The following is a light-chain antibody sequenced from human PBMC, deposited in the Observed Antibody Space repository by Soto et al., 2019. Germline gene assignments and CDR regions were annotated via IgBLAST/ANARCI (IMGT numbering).Light chain of an antibody. Sequence: HSALTQPASVSGSPGQSITISCTGTSSDVGGYNYVSWYQQLPGKAPKLIIYDVRERPSGVSYRFSGSKSGNTASLTISGLQAGDEADYHCSSYTSASTWVFGGGTKLTVL. CDR2: DVR. V-gene: IGLV2-14*03. CDR1: SSDVGGYNY. CDR3: SSYTSASTWV. J-gene: IGLJ3*02.